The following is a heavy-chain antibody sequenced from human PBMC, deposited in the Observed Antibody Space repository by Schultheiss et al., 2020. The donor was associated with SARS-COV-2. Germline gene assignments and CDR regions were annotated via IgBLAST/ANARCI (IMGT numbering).Heavy chain of an antibody. CDR1: GGSFSGYY. CDR2: INHSGST. D-gene: IGHD3-22*01. Sequence: SETLSLTCAVYGGSFSGYYWSWIRQPPGKGLEWIGEINHSGSTNYNPSLKSRVTISVDTSKNQFSLKLSSVTAADTAVYYCARGSAYYYDSRAWGAFDIWGQGTMVTVSS. J-gene: IGHJ3*02. V-gene: IGHV4-34*01. CDR3: ARGSAYYYDSRAWGAFDI.